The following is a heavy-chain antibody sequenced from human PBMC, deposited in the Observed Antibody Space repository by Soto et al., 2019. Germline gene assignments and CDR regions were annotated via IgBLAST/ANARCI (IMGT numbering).Heavy chain of an antibody. V-gene: IGHV1-18*01. Sequence: ASVKVSCKASGYRFETYAMTWVRQAPGQGLEWMGWISAYSVDTYSAQKFQDRLIMTKDTSTGTAYMELRSLTSDDTAVYYCARGHGAIRGALDVWGQGTTGTV. D-gene: IGHD1-26*01. CDR3: ARGHGAIRGALDV. CDR1: GYRFETYA. CDR2: ISAYSVDT. J-gene: IGHJ6*02.